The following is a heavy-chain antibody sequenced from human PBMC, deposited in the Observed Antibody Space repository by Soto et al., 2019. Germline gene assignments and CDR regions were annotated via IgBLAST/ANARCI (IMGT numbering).Heavy chain of an antibody. V-gene: IGHV4-31*03. D-gene: IGHD5-18*01. J-gene: IGHJ4*02. CDR1: GGSINSGGYC. Sequence: QVQLQESGPGLVKPSQTLSLTCTVSGGSINSGGYCWSWIRQHPGKGLDWIWCISYGGSTSYYPSLKSRVTLSVDTSKNQFSLKLTSVTAADTAVYYCSRGILVWGQGALITVSS. CDR2: ISYGGST. CDR3: SRGILV.